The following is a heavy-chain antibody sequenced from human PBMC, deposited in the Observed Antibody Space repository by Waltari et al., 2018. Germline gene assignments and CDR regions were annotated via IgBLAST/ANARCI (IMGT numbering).Heavy chain of an antibody. CDR1: GFPFSSYS. V-gene: IGHV3-48*04. CDR3: ARRGNDVDY. D-gene: IGHD1-1*01. CDR2: ISSSSSTI. J-gene: IGHJ4*02. Sequence: EVQLVESGGGLVQPGGSLRLSCAASGFPFSSYSMNWVRQAPGKGLEWVSYISSSSSTIYYADSVKGRFTISRDNAKNSLYLQMNSLRAEDTAVYYCARRGNDVDYWGQGTLVTVSS.